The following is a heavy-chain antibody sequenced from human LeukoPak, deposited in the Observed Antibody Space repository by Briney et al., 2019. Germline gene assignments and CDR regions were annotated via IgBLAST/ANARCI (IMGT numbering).Heavy chain of an antibody. D-gene: IGHD3-9*01. Sequence: GGSLRLSCAASGFTFSSYAMHWVRQAPGKGLEWVAVISYDGSNKYYADSVKGRFTISRDNSKNTLYLQMNSLRAEDTAVYYRAKDSQLHHYDILTEGAFDICGQGTMVTVSS. J-gene: IGHJ3*02. CDR1: GFTFSSYA. CDR2: ISYDGSNK. CDR3: AKDSQLHHYDILTEGAFDI. V-gene: IGHV3-30-3*01.